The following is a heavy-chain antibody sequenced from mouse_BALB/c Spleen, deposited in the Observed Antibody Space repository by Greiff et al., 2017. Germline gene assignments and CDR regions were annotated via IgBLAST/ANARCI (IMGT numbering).Heavy chain of an antibody. V-gene: IGHV5-12-2*01. Sequence: DVKLVESGGGLVQPGGSLKLSCAASGFTFSSYTMSWVRQTPEKRLEWVAYISNGGGSTYYPDTVKGRFTISRDNAKNTLNLQMSSLKSEDTAMYYCASSQLGGFAYWGQGTLVTVSA. CDR3: ASSQLGGFAY. J-gene: IGHJ3*01. CDR1: GFTFSSYT. CDR2: ISNGGGST. D-gene: IGHD4-1*02.